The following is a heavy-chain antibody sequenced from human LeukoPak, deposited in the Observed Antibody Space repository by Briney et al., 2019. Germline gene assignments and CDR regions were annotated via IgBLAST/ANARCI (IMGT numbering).Heavy chain of an antibody. CDR2: MDQTGSQK. V-gene: IGHV3-7*01. D-gene: IGHD1-1*01. CDR1: QFTFNGSW. Sequence: GGSLRLSCADSQFTFNGSWMNWVRQAPGKGLEWVANMDQTGSQKRYVDSVKGRFTISKDNPGKSLYLDMHSLRAEDTAVYYWAIWTSGNYWGQGTLVTVSS. CDR3: AIWTSGNY. J-gene: IGHJ4*02.